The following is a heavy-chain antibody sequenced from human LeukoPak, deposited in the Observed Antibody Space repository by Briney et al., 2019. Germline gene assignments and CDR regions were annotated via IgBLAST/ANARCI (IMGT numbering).Heavy chain of an antibody. V-gene: IGHV4-31*03. CDR3: ATLKVPGGFDY. CDR2: IYYSGYT. D-gene: IGHD6-19*01. Sequence: SQTLSLTCTVSGGSIRSGAYYWSWIRQHPGKGLEWIGYIYYSGYTYHSPSLKSRVTISVDTSKNQFSLKLISMTAADTAVYYCATLKVPGGFDYWGQGTVVTVSS. J-gene: IGHJ4*02. CDR1: GGSIRSGAYY.